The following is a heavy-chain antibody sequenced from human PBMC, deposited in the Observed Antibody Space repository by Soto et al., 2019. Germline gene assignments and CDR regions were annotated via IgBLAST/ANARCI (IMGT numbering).Heavy chain of an antibody. CDR1: GYTFTSYG. D-gene: IGHD2-2*01. J-gene: IGHJ6*02. CDR3: ARDLRDIVVVPAAHYGMDV. V-gene: IGHV1-18*01. CDR2: ISAYNGNT. Sequence: ASVKVSCKASGYTFTSYGITWVRQAPGQGLEWMGWISAYNGNTNYAQKVQGRVTMTTDTSTSTAYMELRSLISDDTAVYYCARDLRDIVVVPAAHYGMDVWGQGTTVTVSS.